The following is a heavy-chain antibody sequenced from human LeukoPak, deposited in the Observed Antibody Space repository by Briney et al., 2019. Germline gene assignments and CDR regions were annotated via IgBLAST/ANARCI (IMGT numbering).Heavy chain of an antibody. CDR3: ARAPPQWELRAGYLGAFDI. Sequence: PGGSLRLSCAASGFTFDDYGMSWVRQAPGKGLEWVSGINWNGGSTGYADSVKGRFTISRDNAKNSLYLQMNSLRAEDTALYYRARAPPQWELRAGYLGAFDIWGQGTMVTVSS. J-gene: IGHJ3*02. CDR2: INWNGGST. V-gene: IGHV3-20*04. D-gene: IGHD1-26*01. CDR1: GFTFDDYG.